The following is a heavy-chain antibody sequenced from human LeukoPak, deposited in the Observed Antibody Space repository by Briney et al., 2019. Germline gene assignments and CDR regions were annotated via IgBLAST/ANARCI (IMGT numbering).Heavy chain of an antibody. J-gene: IGHJ4*02. CDR3: ARDGNSYGPDFDY. CDR2: ININEGP. CDR1: GGSISSYH. V-gene: IGHV4-4*07. D-gene: IGHD5-18*01. Sequence: SETLSLTCTVSGGSISSYHWSWIRQPAGKGLEWIGHININEGPKYNPSLRSRVSMSADTSRNQYSLKLSSVTAADTAVYYCARDGNSYGPDFDYWGQGTLVTVSS.